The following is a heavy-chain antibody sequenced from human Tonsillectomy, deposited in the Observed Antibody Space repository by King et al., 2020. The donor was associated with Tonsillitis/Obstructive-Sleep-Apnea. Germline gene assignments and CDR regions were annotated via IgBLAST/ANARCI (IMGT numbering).Heavy chain of an antibody. CDR2: ISYSGST. Sequence: VQLQESGPGLVKPSETLSLTCTVSGFPFSSGIYYWSWIRQPPGKGLEWIGYISYSGSTNYNPSLKSRVTISVDTSKNQSSLKLSSVTAADTAVYYCARGVLYWGQGTLVTVSS. V-gene: IGHV4-61*01. D-gene: IGHD2-8*01. CDR3: ARGVLY. CDR1: GFPFSSGIYY. J-gene: IGHJ4*02.